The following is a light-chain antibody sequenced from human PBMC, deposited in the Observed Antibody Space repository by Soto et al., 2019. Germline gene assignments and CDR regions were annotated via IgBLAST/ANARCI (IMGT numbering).Light chain of an antibody. CDR1: QSISYD. CDR2: GAN. J-gene: IGKJ4*01. V-gene: IGKV1-39*01. Sequence: IQLTQSPSSLSASVGDRVTITCRASQSISYDLNWYQQKPGKAPRLLIYGANSLESGVPLRFSGSGSRTDFTLTINNLQPEDFATYYCQQSYTTPLTFGGGTKVEIK. CDR3: QQSYTTPLT.